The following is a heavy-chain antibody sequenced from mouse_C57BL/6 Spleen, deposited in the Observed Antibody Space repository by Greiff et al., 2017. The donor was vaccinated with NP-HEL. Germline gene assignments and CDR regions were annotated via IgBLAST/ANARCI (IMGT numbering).Heavy chain of an antibody. V-gene: IGHV5-17*01. CDR3: ARKLGNYPYYYAMDY. CDR2: ISSGSSTI. J-gene: IGHJ4*01. Sequence: EVHLVESGGGLVKPGGSLKLSCAASGFTFSDYGMHWVRQAPEKGLEWVAYISSGSSTIYYADTVKGRFTISRDNAKNTLFLQMTSLRSEDTAMYYCARKLGNYPYYYAMDYWGQGTSVTVSS. CDR1: GFTFSDYG. D-gene: IGHD2-1*01.